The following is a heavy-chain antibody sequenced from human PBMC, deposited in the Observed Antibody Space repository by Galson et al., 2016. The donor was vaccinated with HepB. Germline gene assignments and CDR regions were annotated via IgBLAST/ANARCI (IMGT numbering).Heavy chain of an antibody. CDR1: GYTFSSYG. D-gene: IGHD6-13*01. Sequence: SVKVSCKASGYTFSSYGLSWVRQAPGQGLEWMGWISAYNGNTNYAQKLQGRVTMTTDTSTSTSYMELRSLRSDDTAVYYCARDIAAAGSLYYYGMDVWGQGTTVTVSS. CDR3: ARDIAAAGSLYYYGMDV. V-gene: IGHV1-18*01. CDR2: ISAYNGNT. J-gene: IGHJ6*02.